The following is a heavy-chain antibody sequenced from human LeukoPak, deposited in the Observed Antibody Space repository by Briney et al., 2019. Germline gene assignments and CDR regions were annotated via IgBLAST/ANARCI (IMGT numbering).Heavy chain of an antibody. CDR3: ALTRPGGAARH. V-gene: IGHV1-46*01. CDR1: GYTFTSYY. J-gene: IGHJ4*02. CDR2: INPSGGST. D-gene: IGHD6-6*01. Sequence: GASLKVSCKASGYTFTSYYMHWVRQAPGQGLEWMGIINPSGGSTSYAQKSQGRVTMTRDTSTSTVYMELSSLRSEDTAVYYCALTRPGGAARHWRQGTLVTVSS.